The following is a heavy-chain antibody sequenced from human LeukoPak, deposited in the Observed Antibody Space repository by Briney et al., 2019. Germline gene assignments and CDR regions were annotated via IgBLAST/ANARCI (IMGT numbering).Heavy chain of an antibody. J-gene: IGHJ4*02. CDR3: ASPQGGYNSCGPSWGY. CDR2: IYPGDSDT. V-gene: IGHV5-51*01. Sequence: GEPLKISCKGSGYRFNSYWIGWVRQMPGKGLEWMGIIYPGDSDTRYSPSFQGQVTISVDKSISTAYLQWRSLKASDTAMYYWASPQGGYNSCGPSWGYWGQGTLVTVSS. CDR1: GYRFNSYW. D-gene: IGHD2-15*01.